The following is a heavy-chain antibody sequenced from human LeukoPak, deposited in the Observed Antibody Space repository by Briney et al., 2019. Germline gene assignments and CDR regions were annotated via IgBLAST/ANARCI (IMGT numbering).Heavy chain of an antibody. CDR3: ARGAYSSSWYSQGYYYYYLDV. CDR2: IKQDGSEK. V-gene: IGHV3-7*01. CDR1: GFTFSSYW. Sequence: GGSLRLSCAASGFTFSSYWMSWVRQAPGKGLEWVANIKQDGSEKYYMDSVKGRFTISRDNAKNSLYLQMNSLRAEDTAVYYCARGAYSSSWYSQGYYYYYLDVWGKGTTVTVSS. J-gene: IGHJ6*03. D-gene: IGHD6-13*01.